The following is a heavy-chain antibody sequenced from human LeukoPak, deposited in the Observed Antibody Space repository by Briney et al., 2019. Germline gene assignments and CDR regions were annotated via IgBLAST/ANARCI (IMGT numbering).Heavy chain of an antibody. D-gene: IGHD6-6*01. Sequence: SETLSLTCAVYGGSFSGYYWSWIRQPPGKGLEWIGEINHSGSINYNPSLKSRVTISVDTSKNQFSLKLSSVTAADTAVYYCARGSSRGAARHFDYWGQGTLVTVSS. J-gene: IGHJ4*02. V-gene: IGHV4-34*01. CDR2: INHSGSI. CDR3: ARGSSRGAARHFDY. CDR1: GGSFSGYY.